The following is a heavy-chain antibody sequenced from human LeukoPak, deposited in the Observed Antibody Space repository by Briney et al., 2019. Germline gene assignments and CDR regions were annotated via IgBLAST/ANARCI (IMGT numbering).Heavy chain of an antibody. V-gene: IGHV4-4*07. CDR2: IDTSGST. D-gene: IGHD3-3*01. CDR1: GCSISDYY. CDR3: ARDRADFWSGYYIDY. Sequence: SETLSLTCSVSGCSISDYYWSWIRQPAGKGLEWIGRIDTSGSTNYNPSPTSRVTMSVDTSKNQFSLKLSSVTAADTAVYYCARDRADFWSGYYIDYWGQGILVTVSS. J-gene: IGHJ4*02.